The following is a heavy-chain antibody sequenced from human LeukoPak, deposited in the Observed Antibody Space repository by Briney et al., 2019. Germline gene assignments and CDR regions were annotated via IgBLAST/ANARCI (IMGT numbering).Heavy chain of an antibody. D-gene: IGHD1-26*01. CDR3: AKDLGRYRNNFFDY. J-gene: IGHJ4*02. V-gene: IGHV3-23*01. Sequence: GGSLRLSCAASGFTFSSIAMRWVRQAPAKGLEWVSTISGSGGGTYYADSVKGRFTISRDNSKNTLYLQMNSLRADDTAVYYCAKDLGRYRNNFFDYWGQGNLVTVSS. CDR1: GFTFSSIA. CDR2: ISGSGGGT.